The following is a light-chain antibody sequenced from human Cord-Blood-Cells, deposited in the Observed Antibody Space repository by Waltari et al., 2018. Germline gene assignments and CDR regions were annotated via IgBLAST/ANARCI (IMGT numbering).Light chain of an antibody. Sequence: QSALTQPASVSGSPGQSITISCTGTSSAVGSYNLVSWYHQHPGKAPKLMIYEGSKRPSGVSNRCSGSKSGNTASLTISGLQAEDEADYYCCSYAGSSTFYVFGTGTKVTVL. CDR2: EGS. CDR1: SSAVGSYNL. J-gene: IGLJ1*01. V-gene: IGLV2-23*01. CDR3: CSYAGSSTFYV.